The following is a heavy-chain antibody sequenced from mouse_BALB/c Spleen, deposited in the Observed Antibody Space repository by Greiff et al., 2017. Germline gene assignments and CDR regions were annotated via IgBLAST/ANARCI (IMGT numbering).Heavy chain of an antibody. V-gene: IGHV5-17*02. CDR3: GAYDYGGGFAY. D-gene: IGHD2-4*01. CDR1: GFTFSSFG. CDR2: ISSGSSTI. J-gene: IGHJ3*01. Sequence: EVMLVESGGGLVQPGGSRKLSCAASGFTFSSFGMHWVRQAPEKGLEWVAYISSGSSTIYYADTVKGRFTISRDNPKNTLFLQMTSLRSEDTAMYYWGAYDYGGGFAYWGQGTLVTVSA.